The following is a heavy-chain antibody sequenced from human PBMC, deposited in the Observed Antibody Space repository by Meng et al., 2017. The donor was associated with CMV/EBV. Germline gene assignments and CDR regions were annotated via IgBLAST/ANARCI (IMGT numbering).Heavy chain of an antibody. V-gene: IGHV3-7*01. Sequence: GGSLRLSCAASGFTFINYWMSWVRQAPGKGLEWVANIKQDGSEKHYVDSVKGRFTISRDNAKNSVFLQMNSLRVEDTAAYYCARICVTGSACYHFDYWGQGTLVTVSS. CDR3: ARICVTGSACYHFDY. CDR2: IKQDGSEK. J-gene: IGHJ4*02. D-gene: IGHD2-15*01. CDR1: GFTFINYW.